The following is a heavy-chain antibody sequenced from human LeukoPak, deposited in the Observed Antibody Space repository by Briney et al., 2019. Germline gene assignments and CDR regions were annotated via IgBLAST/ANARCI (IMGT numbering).Heavy chain of an antibody. Sequence: GESQKISCKGSGYSFTSYWIGWVRQMAGKGLEWMGIIYPGDSDTRYNPSFQGQVTISADKSISTAYLQWSNLKASDTAMYYCARLPLSGGSFAEYFQHWGQGTLVTVSS. J-gene: IGHJ1*01. CDR1: GYSFTSYW. CDR2: IYPGDSDT. CDR3: ARLPLSGGSFAEYFQH. V-gene: IGHV5-51*01. D-gene: IGHD2-15*01.